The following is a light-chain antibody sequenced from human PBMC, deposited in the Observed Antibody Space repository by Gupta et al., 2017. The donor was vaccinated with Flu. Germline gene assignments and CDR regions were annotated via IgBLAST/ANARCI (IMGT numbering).Light chain of an antibody. CDR3: AAWDDSLSAYL. CDR1: WSNIKRNT. CDR2: NND. Sequence: QSVLIQPPSASETPGQRVTLPCPGSWSNIKRNTVNWYRQLPGTAPRLLIYNNDQRPSGVPDRFSGSKSGTPASLAISGLQSDDEADYYCAAWDDSLSAYLFGTGTEVTVL. J-gene: IGLJ1*01. V-gene: IGLV1-44*01.